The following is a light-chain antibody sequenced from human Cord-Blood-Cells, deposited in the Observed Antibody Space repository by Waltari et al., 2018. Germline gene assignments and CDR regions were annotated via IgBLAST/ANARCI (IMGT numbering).Light chain of an antibody. V-gene: IGLV4-60*03. CDR1: SGHSSYI. J-gene: IGLJ3*02. CDR3: ETCDSNTWV. CDR2: LEGSGSY. Sequence: QPVLTQSSSASASLGSSVKLTCPLSSGHSSYIIAWHQPQPGKALRYLMKLEGSGSYKKGSGVPDRFSGSSSWADRYLTISNLQSDDEADYYCETCDSNTWVFAGGTKLTVL.